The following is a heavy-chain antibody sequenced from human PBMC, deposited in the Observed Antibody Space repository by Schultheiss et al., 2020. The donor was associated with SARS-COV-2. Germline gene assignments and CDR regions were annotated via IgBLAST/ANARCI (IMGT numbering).Heavy chain of an antibody. CDR2: ISGSGDKT. V-gene: IGHV3-23*01. CDR3: TTVPPGYFDY. CDR1: GFTFSSYS. J-gene: IGHJ4*02. Sequence: GESLKISCAASGFTFSSYSMNWVRQAPGKGLEWVSAISGSGDKTYYVDSVKGRFTISRDNSKNTLYLQMNSLKTEDTAVYYCTTVPPGYFDYWGQGTLVTVSS.